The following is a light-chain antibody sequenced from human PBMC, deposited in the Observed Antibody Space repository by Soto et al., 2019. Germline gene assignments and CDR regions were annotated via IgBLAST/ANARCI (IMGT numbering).Light chain of an antibody. Sequence: QSVLTQPPSVSGAPGQTVTISCIGSGTNFGAGFDVHWYQQLPGTAPKLLIYGDNNRPSGVPDRFSGSKSGTSASLAITGLQPEDEADYYCQSYDSSLTTFVFGTGTKVTVL. CDR1: GTNFGAGFD. CDR3: QSYDSSLTTFV. V-gene: IGLV1-40*01. J-gene: IGLJ1*01. CDR2: GDN.